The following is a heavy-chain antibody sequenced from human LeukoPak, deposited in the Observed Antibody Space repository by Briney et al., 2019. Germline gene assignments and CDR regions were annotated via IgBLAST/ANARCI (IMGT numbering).Heavy chain of an antibody. J-gene: IGHJ4*02. CDR2: IIPILGIA. CDR1: GGTFSSYA. D-gene: IGHD6-19*01. V-gene: IGHV1-69*04. Sequence: ASVKVSRKASGGTFSSYAISWVRQAPGQGLEWMGRIIPILGIANYAQKFQGRVTITADKSTSTACMELSSLRSEDTAVYYCAIAVAGTLDYWGQGTLVTVSS. CDR3: AIAVAGTLDY.